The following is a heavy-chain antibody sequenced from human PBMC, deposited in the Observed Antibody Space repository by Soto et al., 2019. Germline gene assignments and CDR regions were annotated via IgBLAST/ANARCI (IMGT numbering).Heavy chain of an antibody. D-gene: IGHD3-16*01. CDR3: ARDGDYVPPDY. CDR2: IYSGGST. Sequence: GGSLRLSCAASGFTVSSNYMSWVRQAPGKGLEWVSVIYSGGSTYYADSVKGRFTISRDNSKNTLYLQMNSLRAEDTAVYYCARDGDYVPPDYWGQGTLVTVSS. J-gene: IGHJ4*02. CDR1: GFTVSSNY. V-gene: IGHV3-66*01.